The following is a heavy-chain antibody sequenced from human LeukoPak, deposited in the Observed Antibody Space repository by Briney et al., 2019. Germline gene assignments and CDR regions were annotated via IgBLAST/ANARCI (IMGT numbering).Heavy chain of an antibody. CDR1: GFTFSNYG. CDR2: ITGSGRAT. CDR3: AKDDGAGSYYNVMVVDF. Sequence: GGSLRLSCAASGFTFSNYGMSWVRQAPGKGLEWVSVITGSGRATYYADSVKGRLTISRDNSKNTLYLQMNSLRAEDTAVYYCAKDDGAGSYYNVMVVDFWGQGTLVTVSS. D-gene: IGHD3-10*01. V-gene: IGHV3-23*01. J-gene: IGHJ4*02.